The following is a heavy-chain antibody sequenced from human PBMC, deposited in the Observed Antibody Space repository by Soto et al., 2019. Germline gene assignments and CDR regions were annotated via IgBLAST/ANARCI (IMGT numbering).Heavy chain of an antibody. CDR2: ISSSSSYI. V-gene: IGHV3-21*01. Sequence: EVQLVESGGGLVKPGGSLRLSCAASGFTFSSYSMNWVRQAPGKGLEWVSSISSSSSYIYYADSVEGRFTISRDNAKNSLSLKMNSLRAEDTAVYYCARRVAAAGIGIDYWGQGTLVTVSS. J-gene: IGHJ4*02. CDR1: GFTFSSYS. CDR3: ARRVAAAGIGIDY. D-gene: IGHD6-13*01.